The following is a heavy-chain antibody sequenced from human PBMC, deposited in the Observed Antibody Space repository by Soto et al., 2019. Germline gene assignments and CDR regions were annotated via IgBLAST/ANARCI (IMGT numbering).Heavy chain of an antibody. CDR3: ARVGGLVVVAAGAFDY. J-gene: IGHJ4*02. CDR1: GGSVSSGSYY. Sequence: QVQLQESGPGLVQPSETLSLTCTVSGGSVSSGSYYWSWIRQPPGKGLEWIGYIYYSGSTNYNPPLKSRVTIAVDASKNQFALKLSSVTAADTAVYYGARVGGLVVVAAGAFDYWGQGTLVTVSS. CDR2: IYYSGST. V-gene: IGHV4-61*01. D-gene: IGHD2-15*01.